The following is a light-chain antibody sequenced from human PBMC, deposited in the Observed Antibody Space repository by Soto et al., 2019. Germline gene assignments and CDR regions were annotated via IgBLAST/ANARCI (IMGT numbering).Light chain of an antibody. J-gene: IGKJ3*01. CDR1: QSVSSSY. CDR2: GAS. Sequence: IVLTQSPGTLPLSPGERATLSCRASQSVSSSYSAWYQQKPGQAPRLLIYGASSRATGIPDRFSGSGSGTDFTLTISRLEPEDFAVYYCQQYGSSPLFTFGPGTKVHIK. V-gene: IGKV3-20*01. CDR3: QQYGSSPLFT.